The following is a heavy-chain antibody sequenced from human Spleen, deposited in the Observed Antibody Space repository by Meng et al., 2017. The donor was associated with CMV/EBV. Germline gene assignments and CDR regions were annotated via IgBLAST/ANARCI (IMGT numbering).Heavy chain of an antibody. CDR1: GYTFSDFY. Sequence: SGYTFSDFYIHWVRQAPGQGLEWMGWINPKSGVTNTPQRFQGRVTITRDTSISTAHMELNSLRSDDTAMYYCARESGSVTAATDFQHWGQGTLVTVSS. J-gene: IGHJ1*01. D-gene: IGHD2-15*01. CDR3: ARESGSVTAATDFQH. V-gene: IGHV1-2*02. CDR2: INPKSGVT.